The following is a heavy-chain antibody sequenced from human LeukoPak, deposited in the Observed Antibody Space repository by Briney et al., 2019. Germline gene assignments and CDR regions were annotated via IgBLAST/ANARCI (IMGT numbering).Heavy chain of an antibody. Sequence: QPGGSLRLSCAASGFTFGSYAMHWVRQAPGKGLEWVAVISYDGSNKYYADSVKGRFTISRDNSKNTLYLQMDSLRAEVTAVYYCARDRIVGATAFDYWGQGTLVTVSS. CDR2: ISYDGSNK. J-gene: IGHJ4*02. V-gene: IGHV3-30-3*01. CDR3: ARDRIVGATAFDY. D-gene: IGHD1-26*01. CDR1: GFTFGSYA.